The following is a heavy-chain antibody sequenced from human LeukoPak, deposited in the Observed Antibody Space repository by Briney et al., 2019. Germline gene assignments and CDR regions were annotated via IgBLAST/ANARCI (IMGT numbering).Heavy chain of an antibody. V-gene: IGHV3-23*01. CDR1: GFTFSSYA. Sequence: GGSLRLSCAASGFTFSSYAMSWVRQAPGKGLEWVSAIGGSGGSTYYADSVKGRFTISRDNSKNTLYLQMNSLRAEDTAVYYCAKVVAGGSYVWGFDYWGQGTLVTVSS. CDR2: IGGSGGST. CDR3: AKVVAGGSYVWGFDY. D-gene: IGHD3-16*01. J-gene: IGHJ4*02.